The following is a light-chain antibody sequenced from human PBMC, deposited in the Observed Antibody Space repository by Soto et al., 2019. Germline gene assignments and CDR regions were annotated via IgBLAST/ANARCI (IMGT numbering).Light chain of an antibody. J-gene: IGKJ4*01. Sequence: DTPMTQSPSSLSASVGDSVTITCHASRDITDYLNWYQQKPGKAPKLLIYDASNLETGVPSRFSGSGSGTDFTLTITSLQPEDIATYYCQQFDNVPLTFGGGTKVEIK. CDR2: DAS. CDR3: QQFDNVPLT. CDR1: RDITDY. V-gene: IGKV1-33*01.